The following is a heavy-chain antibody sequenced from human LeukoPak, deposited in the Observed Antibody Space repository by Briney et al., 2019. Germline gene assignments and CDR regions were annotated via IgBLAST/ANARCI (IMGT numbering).Heavy chain of an antibody. CDR1: GYSFTSYW. V-gene: IGHV5-51*01. D-gene: IGHD5-18*01. CDR2: IYPGDSDT. CDR3: ARQGRGYSSHFDY. J-gene: IGHJ4*02. Sequence: GASLKISCKGSGYSFTSYWIGWVRPLPGKGLEWMGIIYPGDSDTRYSPSFQGQVTISADKSISTAYLQWSSLKASDTAMYYCARQGRGYSSHFDYWGQGTLVTVSS.